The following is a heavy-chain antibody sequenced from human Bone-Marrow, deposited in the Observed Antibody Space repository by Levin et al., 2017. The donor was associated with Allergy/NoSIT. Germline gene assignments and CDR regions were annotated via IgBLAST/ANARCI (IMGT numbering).Heavy chain of an antibody. CDR1: GFTFSSYW. D-gene: IGHD6-19*01. V-gene: IGHV3-74*01. J-gene: IGHJ4*02. Sequence: QPGGSLRLSCAASGFTFSSYWMHWVRQAPGKGLVWVSRINIDGSNIAYADSVKGRFTISRDNAKNTLYLQVNSLKAEDTAVYYCARDRYSSCEYWGQGTQVTVSS. CDR3: ARDRYSSCEY. CDR2: INIDGSNI.